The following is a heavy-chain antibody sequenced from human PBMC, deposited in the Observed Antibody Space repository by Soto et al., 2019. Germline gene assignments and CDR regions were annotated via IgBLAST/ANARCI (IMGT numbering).Heavy chain of an antibody. Sequence: EVQLEESGGGLVQPGGSLRLSCVVPGFTVSRNYMSWVRQAPGKGLEWVSVIYSGGSTYYADSVKGRFTISRHNSKNTLYLQMNSLRAEDTAVYYCARGGNPNYYWGQGTLVTVSS. CDR3: ARGGNPNYY. CDR1: GFTVSRNY. CDR2: IYSGGST. D-gene: IGHD4-4*01. J-gene: IGHJ4*02. V-gene: IGHV3-53*04.